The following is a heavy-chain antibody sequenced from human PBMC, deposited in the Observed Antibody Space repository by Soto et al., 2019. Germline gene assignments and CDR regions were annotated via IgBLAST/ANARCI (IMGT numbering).Heavy chain of an antibody. J-gene: IGHJ6*02. Sequence: ASVKVSCKASGYTFTSYYMHWVRQAPGQGLEWMGIINPSGGSTSYAQKFQGRVTMTRDTSTSTVYMELSSLRSEDTAVYYCARPILRAAAAYYYYYGMDVWGQGTTVTVYS. V-gene: IGHV1-46*01. CDR3: ARPILRAAAAYYYYYGMDV. CDR1: GYTFTSYY. D-gene: IGHD6-13*01. CDR2: INPSGGST.